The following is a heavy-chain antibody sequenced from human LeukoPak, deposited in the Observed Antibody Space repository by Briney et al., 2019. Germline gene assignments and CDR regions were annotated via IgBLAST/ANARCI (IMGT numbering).Heavy chain of an antibody. CDR2: ISSSSSYI. J-gene: IGHJ4*02. D-gene: IGHD6-13*01. CDR1: GFTFSSYS. Sequence: KAGGSLRLSCAASGFTFSSYSMNWVRQAPGKGLEWVSSISSSSSYIYYADSVKGRFTISRDNSKNTLYLQMNSLRAEDTAVYYCAKGGYSSSWYGPLDYWGQGTLVTVSS. V-gene: IGHV3-21*01. CDR3: AKGGYSSSWYGPLDY.